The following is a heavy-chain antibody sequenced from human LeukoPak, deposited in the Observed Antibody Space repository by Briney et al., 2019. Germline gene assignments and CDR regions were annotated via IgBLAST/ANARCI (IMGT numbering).Heavy chain of an antibody. CDR1: GASISSNNYY. V-gene: IGHV4-39*07. CDR3: AGELRFLEWLQNSYYMDV. CDR2: IYSSGNT. Sequence: PSETLSLTCTVSGASISSNNYYWGWVRQPPGKGLEWIGNIYSSGNTYYNASLKSRVTIYIDTSKNQFSLNLSSVTAADTAVYYCAGELRFLEWLQNSYYMDVWGKGTTVTVSS. J-gene: IGHJ6*03. D-gene: IGHD3-3*01.